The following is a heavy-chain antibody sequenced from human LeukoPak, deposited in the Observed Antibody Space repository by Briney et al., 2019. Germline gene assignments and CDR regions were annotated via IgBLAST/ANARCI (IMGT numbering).Heavy chain of an antibody. Sequence: SETLSLTCTVSGGSISSYYWSWIRQPPGKGLEWIGYIYYSGSTNYNPSLKSRVTISVDTSKNQFSLKLSSVTAADTAVYYCATQRSSGKFRSDYWGQGTLVTVSS. V-gene: IGHV4-59*12. CDR2: IYYSGST. J-gene: IGHJ4*02. CDR1: GGSISSYY. D-gene: IGHD6-6*01. CDR3: ATQRSSGKFRSDY.